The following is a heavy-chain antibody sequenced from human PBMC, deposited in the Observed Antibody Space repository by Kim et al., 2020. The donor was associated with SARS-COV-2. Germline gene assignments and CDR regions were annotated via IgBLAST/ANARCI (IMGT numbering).Heavy chain of an antibody. Sequence: SETLSLTCTVSGGSISSSSYYWGWIRQPPGKGLEWIGSIYYSGSTYYNPSLKSRVTISVDTSKNQFSLKLSSVTAADTAVYYCARGDSSGYYGQIYDYWGQGTLVTVSS. J-gene: IGHJ4*02. CDR3: ARGDSSGYYGQIYDY. V-gene: IGHV4-39*01. CDR1: GGSISSSSYY. CDR2: IYYSGST. D-gene: IGHD3-22*01.